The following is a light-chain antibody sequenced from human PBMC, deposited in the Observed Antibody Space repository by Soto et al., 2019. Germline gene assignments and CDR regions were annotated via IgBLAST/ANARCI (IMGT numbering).Light chain of an antibody. CDR2: GAS. J-gene: IGKJ5*01. CDR1: QSVSSSY. Sequence: EIVLTQSPGTLSLSPVERATLSCMASQSVSSSYLAWYQQKPVQAPRLLIYGASSRATGIPDRFSGSGSGTDFTLTISSLEPEDFAVYYCQQRSNWPPVTFGQGTRLEIK. V-gene: IGKV3D-20*02. CDR3: QQRSNWPPVT.